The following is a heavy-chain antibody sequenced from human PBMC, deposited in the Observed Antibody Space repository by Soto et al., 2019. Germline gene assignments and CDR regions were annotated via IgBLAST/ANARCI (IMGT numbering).Heavy chain of an antibody. J-gene: IGHJ5*02. Sequence: QVPLVQSGAEVKKPGASVKVSCKASGYTFTSYGISWVRQAPGQGLEWMGWISAYNGNTNYAQKLEGRVNMTPDTSARGAKLWLRGMRFDDTAVDDCGRGYLVEGGVRFDLWGQGTLNNVSS. D-gene: IGHD1-26*01. CDR1: GYTFTSYG. CDR2: ISAYNGNT. CDR3: GRGYLVEGGVRFDL. V-gene: IGHV1-18*01.